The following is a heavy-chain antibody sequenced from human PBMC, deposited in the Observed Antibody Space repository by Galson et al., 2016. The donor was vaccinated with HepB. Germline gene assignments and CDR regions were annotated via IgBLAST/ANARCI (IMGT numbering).Heavy chain of an antibody. CDR1: GGSISSSPYY. V-gene: IGHV4-39*01. D-gene: IGHD6-19*01. CDR3: ARAYSSGWTGYYYGMDV. Sequence: ETLSLTCSVSGGSISSSPYYWGWIRQPPGKGLEWIGIIFYSGTTYYNPSLKSRVTISVDTSKNQFSLKLSSMTAADTAVYFCARAYSSGWTGYYYGMDVWGKGTTVTVSS. CDR2: IFYSGTT. J-gene: IGHJ6*04.